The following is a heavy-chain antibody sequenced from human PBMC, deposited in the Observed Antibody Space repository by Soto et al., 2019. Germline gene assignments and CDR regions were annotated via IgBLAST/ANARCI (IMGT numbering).Heavy chain of an antibody. Sequence: DVQLVESGGGLVQPGGSLRLSCAASGFTFSSYWMHWVRQAPGMGPVWVSRINSDGSSTGHADSVKGRFTISRDNAKNTLHLEMNSLRVEDTAVYYCARDVLPHTGSYLEYWGQGILVTVSS. CDR2: INSDGSST. CDR3: ARDVLPHTGSYLEY. J-gene: IGHJ4*02. V-gene: IGHV3-74*01. CDR1: GFTFSSYW. D-gene: IGHD1-26*01.